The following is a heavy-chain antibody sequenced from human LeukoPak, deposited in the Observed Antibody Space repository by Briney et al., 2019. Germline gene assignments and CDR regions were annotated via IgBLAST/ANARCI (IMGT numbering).Heavy chain of an antibody. CDR1: GFTFSSYA. CDR3: AKDIDFGVIIVNNWFDP. Sequence: GGSLRLSCAASGFTFSSYAMSWVRQAPGKGLEWVSAISGSGGSTYYADSVKGRFTISRDNSKNTLSLQMNSLRPEDTAVYFCAKDIDFGVIIVNNWFDPWGQGTLVTVSS. D-gene: IGHD3-3*01. CDR2: ISGSGGST. J-gene: IGHJ5*02. V-gene: IGHV3-23*01.